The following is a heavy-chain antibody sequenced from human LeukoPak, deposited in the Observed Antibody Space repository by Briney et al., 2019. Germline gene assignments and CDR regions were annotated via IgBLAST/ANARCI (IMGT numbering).Heavy chain of an antibody. V-gene: IGHV3-23*01. D-gene: IGHD5-12*01. Sequence: GGSLRLSCAASGFTFSSYAMSWVRQAPGKGLEWVSAISGSGGSTYYADSVKGRFTISRDDSKNTLYLQMNSLGAADTAVYYCAKDRAGYSGARGFDYWGQGTLVTVSS. CDR2: ISGSGGST. J-gene: IGHJ4*02. CDR1: GFTFSSYA. CDR3: AKDRAGYSGARGFDY.